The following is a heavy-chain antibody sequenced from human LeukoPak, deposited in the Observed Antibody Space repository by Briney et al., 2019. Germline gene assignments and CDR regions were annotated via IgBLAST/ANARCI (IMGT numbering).Heavy chain of an antibody. CDR2: IYYSGST. CDR3: ARVVIAAAGPEGY. V-gene: IGHV4-39*01. Sequence: KPSEALSLTCTVSGGSISSSSYYWGWIRQPPGKGLEWIGSIYYSGSTYYNPSLKSRVTISVDTSKNQFSLKLSSVTAADTAVYYCARVVIAAAGPEGYWGQGTLVTVSS. J-gene: IGHJ4*02. CDR1: GGSISSSSYY. D-gene: IGHD6-13*01.